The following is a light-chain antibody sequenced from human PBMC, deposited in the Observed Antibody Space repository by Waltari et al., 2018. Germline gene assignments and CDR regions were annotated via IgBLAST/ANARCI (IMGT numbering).Light chain of an antibody. J-gene: IGKJ5*01. CDR3: MQTLQTPIT. CDR2: VAS. V-gene: IGKV2-28*01. CDR1: QSLLHTTGYNY. Sequence: EIVMTQSPVSLTVTPGEPASIPCRLSQSLLHTTGYNYLDWYVQKPGQSPQLLIYVASNRPSGVPDRISGSGSGTDFTLKISRVEAEDVGVYYCMQTLQTPITFGQGTRLEIK.